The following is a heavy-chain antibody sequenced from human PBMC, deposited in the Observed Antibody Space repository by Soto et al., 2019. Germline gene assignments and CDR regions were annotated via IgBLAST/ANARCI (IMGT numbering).Heavy chain of an antibody. CDR3: ARLTVTTTDYYGMDV. CDR1: GGSISSYC. D-gene: IGHD4-17*01. Sequence: PSETLSLTCTVSGGSISSYCWSWIRQPPGKGLEWIGYIYYSGSTNYNPSLKSRVTISVDTSKNQFSLKLSSVTAADTAVYYCARLTVTTTDYYGMDVWGQGTTVTVSS. J-gene: IGHJ6*02. CDR2: IYYSGST. V-gene: IGHV4-59*08.